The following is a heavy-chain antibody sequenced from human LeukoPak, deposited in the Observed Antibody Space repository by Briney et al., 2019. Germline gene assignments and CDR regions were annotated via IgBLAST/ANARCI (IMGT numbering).Heavy chain of an antibody. CDR3: AKDPGSDFWSDYHSGYFDH. V-gene: IGHV3-9*03. CDR2: ISWDGGTV. CDR1: GFTLSSYS. J-gene: IGHJ4*02. D-gene: IGHD3-3*01. Sequence: GGSLRLSCAASGFTLSSYSMNRVRQAPGKGLEWVAGISWDGGTVHYAASVKGRFTISRDNAKNSLYLQIYNLRLEDMALYYCAKDPGSDFWSDYHSGYFDHWGQGTLITVSS.